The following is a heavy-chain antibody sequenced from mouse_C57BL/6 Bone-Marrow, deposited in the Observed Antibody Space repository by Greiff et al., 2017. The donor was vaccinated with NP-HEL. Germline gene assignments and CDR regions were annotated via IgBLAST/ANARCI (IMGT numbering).Heavy chain of an antibody. CDR1: GFTFSSYA. Sequence: DVMLVESGEGLVKPGGSLKLSCAASGFTFSSYAMSWVRQTPEKRLEWVAYISSGGDYIYYADTVKGRFTISRDNARNTLYLQMSSLKADDTAMYYCTRASRGFAYWGQGTLVTVSA. CDR2: ISSGGDYI. J-gene: IGHJ3*01. D-gene: IGHD6-1*01. V-gene: IGHV5-9-1*02. CDR3: TRASRGFAY.